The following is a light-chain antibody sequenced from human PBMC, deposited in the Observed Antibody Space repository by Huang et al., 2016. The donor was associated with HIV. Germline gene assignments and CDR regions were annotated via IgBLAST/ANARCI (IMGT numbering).Light chain of an antibody. Sequence: EIVLTQSPATLSLSPGERATLSCRASQSVRSSLAWYQQKPGQAPPLLIYDASKRATGIPARFSGSVSGTDFTLTISSLEPEDFAVYYCQQRSNWPPTLTFGGGTKVEIK. CDR3: QQRSNWPPTLT. CDR2: DAS. J-gene: IGKJ4*01. V-gene: IGKV3-11*01. CDR1: QSVRSS.